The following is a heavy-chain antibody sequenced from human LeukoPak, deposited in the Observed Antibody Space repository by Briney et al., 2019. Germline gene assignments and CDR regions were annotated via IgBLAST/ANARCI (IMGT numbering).Heavy chain of an antibody. V-gene: IGHV3-74*01. D-gene: IGHD6-19*01. J-gene: IGHJ5*02. CDR2: INSDGSST. Sequence: GVSLRLSCAASGFTFSVYWMHWVRQAPGRGLVWVSLINSDGSSTRYADSVKGRYTISRDNAKNTLYLQMNSLRAEDTAVYYCARGKAVAGTFSWFDPWGQGTLVTVSS. CDR3: ARGKAVAGTFSWFDP. CDR1: GFTFSVYW.